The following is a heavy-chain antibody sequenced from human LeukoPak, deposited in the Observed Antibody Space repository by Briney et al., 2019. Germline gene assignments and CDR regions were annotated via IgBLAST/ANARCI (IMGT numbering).Heavy chain of an antibody. D-gene: IGHD6-13*01. CDR2: ISSTGTYI. Sequence: GGSLRLSCAASGFTFSSYAMHWVRQAPGKGLEWVSSISSTGTYIYYADSMKGRFTISRDNAKNSLYLQMNSLRAEDTAVYYCAREDVAIAAAFDYWGQGTLVTVSS. V-gene: IGHV3-21*01. J-gene: IGHJ4*02. CDR3: AREDVAIAAAFDY. CDR1: GFTFSSYA.